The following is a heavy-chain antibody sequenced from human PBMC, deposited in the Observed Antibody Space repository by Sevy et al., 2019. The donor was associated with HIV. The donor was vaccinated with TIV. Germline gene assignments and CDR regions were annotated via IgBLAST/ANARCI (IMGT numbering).Heavy chain of an antibody. CDR1: GFTFSSYW. J-gene: IGHJ4*02. CDR2: INLDGSET. CDR3: ARLFYDSADY. V-gene: IGHV3-7*01. D-gene: IGHD3-16*01. Sequence: GGSVRLSCAASGFTFSSYWMSWVRQAPGKGLEWLATINLDGSETFYVDSVKGRFTISRHNPRKSVYLQMTSLSAEDTAVYYCARLFYDSADYWGQGTLVTVSS.